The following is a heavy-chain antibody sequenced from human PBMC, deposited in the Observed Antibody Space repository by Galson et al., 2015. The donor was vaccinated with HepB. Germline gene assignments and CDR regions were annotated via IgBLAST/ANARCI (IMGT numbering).Heavy chain of an antibody. D-gene: IGHD3-10*01. CDR2: INPSGGST. J-gene: IGHJ3*02. CDR1: GYTFTSYY. V-gene: IGHV1-46*01. Sequence: SCKASGYTFTSYYMHWVRQAPGQGLEWMGIINPSGGSTSYAQKFQGRVTMTRDTSTSTVYMELSSLRSEDTAVYYCARDRRITMVRGVGIAFDIWGQGTMVTVSS. CDR3: ARDRRITMVRGVGIAFDI.